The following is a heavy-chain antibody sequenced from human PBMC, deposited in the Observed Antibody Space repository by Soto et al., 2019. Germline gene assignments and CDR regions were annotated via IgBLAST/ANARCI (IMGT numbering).Heavy chain of an antibody. Sequence: LETLSLTCTVSGGSVSSGSYYWSWIRQPPGKGLEWIGYIYYSGSTNYNPSLKSRVTISVDKSKNQFSLKLSSVTAADTAVYYCARDRRDGYNKGSDYFDYWGQGTLVTVSS. CDR1: GGSVSSGSYY. CDR3: ARDRRDGYNKGSDYFDY. CDR2: IYYSGST. V-gene: IGHV4-61*01. D-gene: IGHD3-10*01. J-gene: IGHJ4*02.